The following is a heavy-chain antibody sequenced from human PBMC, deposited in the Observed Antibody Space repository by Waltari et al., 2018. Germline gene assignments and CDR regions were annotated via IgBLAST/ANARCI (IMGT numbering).Heavy chain of an antibody. CDR2: TYHNGAT. Sequence: QVQLQESGPRLVKPSETLSLTCSVSGDSISSHYWSWIRQSPGKGLEWLGYTYHNGATNSNPSLGRRVTISGDTSMNQFALRLSSVTTADTAVYYCARGRSAGGFFTFDSWGQGALVTVSS. J-gene: IGHJ4*02. V-gene: IGHV4-59*11. CDR1: GDSISSHY. CDR3: ARGRSAGGFFTFDS. D-gene: IGHD3-3*01.